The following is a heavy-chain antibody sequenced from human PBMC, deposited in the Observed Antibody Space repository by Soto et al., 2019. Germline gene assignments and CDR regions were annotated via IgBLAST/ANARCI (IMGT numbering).Heavy chain of an antibody. CDR1: GYTFTSYD. J-gene: IGHJ5*02. Sequence: QVQLVQSGAEVKKPGASVKVSCKASGYTFTSYDINWVRQATGQGLEWMGWMNPNSGNTGYAQKFQGRVTVTRNTSINTAYMELSSLRSEDTAVYYCARGYCSSTSCYVDWFDPWGQGTLVTVSS. CDR3: ARGYCSSTSCYVDWFDP. D-gene: IGHD2-2*01. CDR2: MNPNSGNT. V-gene: IGHV1-8*01.